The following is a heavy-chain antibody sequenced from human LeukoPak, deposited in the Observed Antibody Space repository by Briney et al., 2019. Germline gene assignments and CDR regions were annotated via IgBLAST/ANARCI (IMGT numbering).Heavy chain of an antibody. CDR3: AKDSAPTVTQQFDY. CDR1: GFTFDDYA. D-gene: IGHD4-17*01. Sequence: PGGSLRLSCAASGFTFDDYAMHWVRQAPGQGLERVSGISWNSGSIGYADSVKGRFTISRDNAKNSLYLQMNSLRAEDTALYYCAKDSAPTVTQQFDYWGQGTLVTVSS. J-gene: IGHJ4*02. V-gene: IGHV3-9*01. CDR2: ISWNSGSI.